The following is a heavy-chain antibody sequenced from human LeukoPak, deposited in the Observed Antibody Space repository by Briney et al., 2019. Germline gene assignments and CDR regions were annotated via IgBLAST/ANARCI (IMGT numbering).Heavy chain of an antibody. D-gene: IGHD3-16*02. CDR3: ATVGGRYSPLGY. V-gene: IGHV3-23*01. CDR1: GFTFSTYA. Sequence: GGSLRLSCAASGFTFSTYAMSWVRQAPGKGLEWVSTLTVSDATTYYADSVKGRLTISRDKDKNSLFLQMTSLRAEDTAVYYCATVGGRYSPLGYWGQGTLVTVSS. J-gene: IGHJ4*02. CDR2: LTVSDATT.